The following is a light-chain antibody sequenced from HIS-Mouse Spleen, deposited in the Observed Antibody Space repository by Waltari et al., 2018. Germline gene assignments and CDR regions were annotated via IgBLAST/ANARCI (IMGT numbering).Light chain of an antibody. CDR3: SSYTSSSTWV. CDR2: DVS. J-gene: IGLJ3*02. CDR1: SSDVGGYNY. Sequence: QSALTQPASVSGSPGPSITISCPGTSSDVGGYNYVSSYQPHPGKAPKPIIYDVSNRPSGVSNRFSGSKSVNTASLTISGLQAEDEADYYCSSYTSSSTWVFGGGTKLTVL. V-gene: IGLV2-14*03.